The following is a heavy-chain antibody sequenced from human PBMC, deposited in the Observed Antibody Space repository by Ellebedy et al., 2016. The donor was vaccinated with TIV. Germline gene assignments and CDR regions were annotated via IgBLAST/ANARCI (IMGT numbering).Heavy chain of an antibody. CDR1: GFTFSSYG. D-gene: IGHD6-19*01. J-gene: IGHJ3*02. CDR2: IWYDGSNK. Sequence: GESLKISCAASGFTFSSYGMHWVRQAPGKGLEWVAVIWYDGSNKYYADSVEGRFTISRDNSKNTLYLQMNSLIAEDTAVYYCARGIAVAGDAFDIWGQGTMVTVSS. V-gene: IGHV3-33*01. CDR3: ARGIAVAGDAFDI.